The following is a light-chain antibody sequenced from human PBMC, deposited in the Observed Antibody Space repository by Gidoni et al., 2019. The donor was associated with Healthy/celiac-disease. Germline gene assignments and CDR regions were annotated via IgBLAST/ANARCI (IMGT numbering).Light chain of an antibody. V-gene: IGKV3-11*01. CDR3: QQRSNWPPNLT. CDR1: QSVSSY. Sequence: ELVLTQSPATLSLSPGERATLSCRASQSVSSYLAWYQQKPGQAPRLLIYDASNRATGIPARFSGSGSGTDFTLTISSLEPEDLAVYYCQQRSNWPPNLTFGGGTKVEIK. J-gene: IGKJ4*01. CDR2: DAS.